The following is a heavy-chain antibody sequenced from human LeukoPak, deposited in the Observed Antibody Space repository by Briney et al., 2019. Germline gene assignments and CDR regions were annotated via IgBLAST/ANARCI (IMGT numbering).Heavy chain of an antibody. Sequence: SETLSLTCTVSGGSISSGDYYWSWIRQPPGKGLEWIGYIYYSGSTYYNPSLKSRVTISVDTSKNQFSLKLSSVTAVDTAVYYCARDLRITMVRGKSPREDYWGQGTLVTVSS. CDR2: IYYSGST. CDR3: ARDLRITMVRGKSPREDY. D-gene: IGHD3-10*01. J-gene: IGHJ4*02. V-gene: IGHV4-30-4*01. CDR1: GGSISSGDYY.